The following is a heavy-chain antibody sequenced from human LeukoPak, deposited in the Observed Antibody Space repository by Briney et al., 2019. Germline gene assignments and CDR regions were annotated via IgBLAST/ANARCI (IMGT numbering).Heavy chain of an antibody. CDR3: ARAGGFWSGYYNWFDP. J-gene: IGHJ5*02. CDR1: GYTLTELS. D-gene: IGHD3-3*01. V-gene: IGHV1-24*01. Sequence: ASVKVSCKVSGYTLTELSMHWVRQAPGKGLEWMGGFDPEDGETIYAQKFQGRVTMTRNTSISTAYMELSSLRSEDTAVYYCARAGGFWSGYYNWFDPWGQGTLVTVSS. CDR2: FDPEDGET.